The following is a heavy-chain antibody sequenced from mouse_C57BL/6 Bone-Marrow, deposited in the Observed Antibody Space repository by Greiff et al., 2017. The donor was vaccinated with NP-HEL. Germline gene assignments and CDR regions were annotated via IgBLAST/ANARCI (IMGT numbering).Heavy chain of an antibody. J-gene: IGHJ1*03. D-gene: IGHD2-5*01. Sequence: EVKLQQSGPVLVKPGASVKMSCKASGYTFTDYYMNWVKQSHGKSLEWIGVINPYNGGTSYNQKFKGKATLTVDKSSSTAYMELNSLTSEDSAVYYCARDYSNFDWYFDVWGTGTTVTVSS. CDR1: GYTFTDYY. V-gene: IGHV1-19*01. CDR3: ARDYSNFDWYFDV. CDR2: INPYNGGT.